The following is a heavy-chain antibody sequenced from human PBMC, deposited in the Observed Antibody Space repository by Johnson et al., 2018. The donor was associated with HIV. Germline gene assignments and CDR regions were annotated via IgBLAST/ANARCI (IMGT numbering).Heavy chain of an antibody. CDR3: ARVRGLIAFDI. D-gene: IGHD3-22*01. Sequence: QVQLVESGGGVVQPGRSLRLSCAASGFTFSNYGMHWVRQAPGKGLEWVAVISYDGNNKYYTDSVKGRFTISRDNSKNTLYLQMNSQRAEDTAVYYCARVRGLIAFDIWGQGTMVTVSS. CDR2: ISYDGNNK. J-gene: IGHJ3*02. V-gene: IGHV3-30*03. CDR1: GFTFSNYG.